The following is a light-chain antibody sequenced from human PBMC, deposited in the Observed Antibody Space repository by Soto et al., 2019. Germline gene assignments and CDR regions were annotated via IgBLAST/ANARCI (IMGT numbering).Light chain of an antibody. CDR3: QQYGSSLTWT. J-gene: IGKJ1*01. V-gene: IGKV3-20*01. CDR1: QSVSSSY. CDR2: GAS. Sequence: EIVLTQSPGTLSLSPGERATLSCRASQSVSSSYLAWYQQKPGQAPRLLIYGASSRATGTPDRFSGSGSGTDFTLTISRLEPEDFAVYYCQQYGSSLTWTFGQGTKVDI.